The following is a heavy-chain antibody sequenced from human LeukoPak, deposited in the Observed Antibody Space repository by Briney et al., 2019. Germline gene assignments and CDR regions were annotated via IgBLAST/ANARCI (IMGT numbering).Heavy chain of an antibody. V-gene: IGHV3-9*01. Sequence: GGSLRLSCAASGFCFDDYAMHWLRQAPGKGLEWLSCITWNSGSIGYADSVKGRFTISRDNAKNSLYLQMNSLRAEDTALYYCVKDISGIAAAGNSYGMDVWGQGTTVTVSS. D-gene: IGHD6-13*01. J-gene: IGHJ6*02. CDR2: ITWNSGSI. CDR1: GFCFDDYA. CDR3: VKDISGIAAAGNSYGMDV.